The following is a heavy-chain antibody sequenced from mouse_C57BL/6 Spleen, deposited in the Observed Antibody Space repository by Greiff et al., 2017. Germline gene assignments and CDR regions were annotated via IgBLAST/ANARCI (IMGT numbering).Heavy chain of an antibody. CDR3: ARRGIGSKTYFDY. J-gene: IGHJ2*01. CDR2: IDPSDSET. V-gene: IGHV1-52*01. D-gene: IGHD2-14*01. Sequence: VQLQQPGAELVRPGSSVKLSCKASGYTFTSYWMHWVKQRPIQGLEWIGNIDPSDSETHYNQKFKDKATLTVDKSSSTAYMQLSSLTSEDSAVYYCARRGIGSKTYFDYWGQGTTLTVSS. CDR1: GYTFTSYW.